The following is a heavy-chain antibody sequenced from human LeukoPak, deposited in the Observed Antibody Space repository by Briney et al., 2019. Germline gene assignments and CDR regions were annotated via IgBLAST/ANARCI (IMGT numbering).Heavy chain of an antibody. Sequence: SETLSLTCTVSGAYIRTYYCSWIRQTAGKGQEWIGIIHSSGSTTYTHSFKSRVTMSVDTSKTQFSLKLRSVTAADTAVYYCARSRAGYNFMDFDSWGQGTLVTVSS. CDR1: GAYIRTYY. V-gene: IGHV4-4*07. J-gene: IGHJ4*02. D-gene: IGHD5-24*01. CDR2: IHSSGST. CDR3: ARSRAGYNFMDFDS.